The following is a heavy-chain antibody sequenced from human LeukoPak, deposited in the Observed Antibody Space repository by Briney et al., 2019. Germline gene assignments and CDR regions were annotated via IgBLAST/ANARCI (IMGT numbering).Heavy chain of an antibody. CDR3: ARSSLALEYCSSTSCSYYFDY. CDR1: GFTFSSYE. Sequence: GGSLRLSCAASGFTFSSYEMNWVRQAPGKGLEWVSYISSSGSTIYYADSVKGRLTIFRDNAKNSLYLQMNSLRAEDTAVYYCARSSLALEYCSSTSCSYYFDYWGQGTLVTVSS. J-gene: IGHJ4*02. V-gene: IGHV3-48*03. CDR2: ISSSGSTI. D-gene: IGHD2-2*01.